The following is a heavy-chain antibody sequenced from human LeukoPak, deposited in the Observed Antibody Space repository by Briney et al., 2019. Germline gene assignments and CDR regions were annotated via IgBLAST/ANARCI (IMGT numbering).Heavy chain of an antibody. Sequence: GASVKVSCKVSGYSLTELSMHWVRQAPGKGLEWMGRFDPEDGETIYAQKFQGRVTMTEDTSTDTAYMELSSLRSEDTAVYYCATVVYYGSELRFDYWGQGTLDSVPS. CDR3: ATVVYYGSELRFDY. CDR1: GYSLTELS. V-gene: IGHV1-24*01. CDR2: FDPEDGET. D-gene: IGHD3-10*01. J-gene: IGHJ4*02.